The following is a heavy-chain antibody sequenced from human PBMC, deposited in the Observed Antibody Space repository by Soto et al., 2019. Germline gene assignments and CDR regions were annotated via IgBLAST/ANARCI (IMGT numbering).Heavy chain of an antibody. CDR3: ARGKDDDTSGSPFYGMDV. CDR2: ISTYNSNT. D-gene: IGHD3-22*01. CDR1: SYTFTNYG. Sequence: ASVKVSCKASSYTFTNYGITWVRQAPGQGLEWMGWISTYNSNTKYAQRLQGRVTMTTDTSTNTAYMELSSLRSDDTAVYYCARGKDDDTSGSPFYGMDVWG. V-gene: IGHV1-18*01. J-gene: IGHJ6*02.